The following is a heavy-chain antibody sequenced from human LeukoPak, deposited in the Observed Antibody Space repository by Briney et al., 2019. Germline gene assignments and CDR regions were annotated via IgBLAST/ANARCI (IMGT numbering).Heavy chain of an antibody. CDR2: ISASGSGT. Sequence: PGGSLRLSCAASGFTFSSYAMSWVRQAPGKGLEWVSAISASGSGTYYADSVKGRFTISRDNSKNTLYLQMNSLRAEDTAVYYCATVFYGSGSYPDYWGQGTQVTVSS. CDR3: ATVFYGSGSYPDY. CDR1: GFTFSSYA. D-gene: IGHD3-10*01. J-gene: IGHJ4*02. V-gene: IGHV3-23*01.